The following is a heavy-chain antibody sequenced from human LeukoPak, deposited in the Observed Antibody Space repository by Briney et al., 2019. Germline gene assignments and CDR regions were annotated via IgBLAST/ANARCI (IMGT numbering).Heavy chain of an antibody. Sequence: PSETLSLTCAVYGGSFSGYYWSWIRQPPGKGLEWIGEINHSGSTNYNPSLKSRVTISVDTSKNQFSLKLSSVTAADTAVYYCARVSTSWYQDWYFDLWGRGTLVTVSS. V-gene: IGHV4-34*01. J-gene: IGHJ2*01. CDR3: ARVSTSWYQDWYFDL. CDR1: GGSFSGYY. D-gene: IGHD6-19*01. CDR2: INHSGST.